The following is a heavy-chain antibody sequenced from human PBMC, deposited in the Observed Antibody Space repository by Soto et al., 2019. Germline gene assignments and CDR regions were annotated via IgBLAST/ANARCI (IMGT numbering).Heavy chain of an antibody. J-gene: IGHJ4*02. D-gene: IGHD5-12*01. CDR1: GFTFSSYA. CDR3: AKGFEMATGY. Sequence: PWGSLRLSCAASGFTFSSYAMSWVRQAPGKGLEWVSAISGSGGSTYYADSVKGRFTISRDNSKNTVYLQMNSLRAEDTAVYYCAKGFEMATGYWGQGTLVTVSS. V-gene: IGHV3-23*01. CDR2: ISGSGGST.